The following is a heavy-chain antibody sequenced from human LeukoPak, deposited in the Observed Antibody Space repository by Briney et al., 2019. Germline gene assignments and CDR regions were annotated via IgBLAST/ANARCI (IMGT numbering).Heavy chain of an antibody. V-gene: IGHV3-23*01. CDR3: AKNGGGQCYSHLDS. CDR1: GFTFSNYA. Sequence: GGSLRLSCAASGFTFSNYAMTWVRQAPGKGLEWVSGISGSGGSTYYVDSVRGRFTISRDNSKNTLYLQMNSLREEDTALYFCAKNGGGQCYSHLDSWGQGNLVTVSS. D-gene: IGHD2-21*01. J-gene: IGHJ4*02. CDR2: ISGSGGST.